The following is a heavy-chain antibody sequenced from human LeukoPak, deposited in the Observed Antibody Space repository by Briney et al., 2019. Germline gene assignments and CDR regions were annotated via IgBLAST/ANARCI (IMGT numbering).Heavy chain of an antibody. V-gene: IGHV1-18*01. CDR1: GYTFTSHG. CDR3: ARDRTIFGVVITYYYMDV. D-gene: IGHD3-3*01. Sequence: GASVKVSCKASGYTFTSHGISWVRQAPGQGLEWMGWISAYNGITDYARKLQGRVTMTRDTSISTAYMELSRLRSDDTAVYYCARDRTIFGVVITYYYMDVWGKGTTVTVSS. J-gene: IGHJ6*03. CDR2: ISAYNGIT.